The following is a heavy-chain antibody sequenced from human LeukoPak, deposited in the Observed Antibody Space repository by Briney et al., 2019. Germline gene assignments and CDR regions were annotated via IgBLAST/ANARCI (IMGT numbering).Heavy chain of an antibody. CDR2: ISSSSSYI. CDR1: GFTFSSYS. Sequence: GGSLRLSCAASGFTFSSYSMNWVRQAPGKGLEWVSSISSSSSYIYYADSLKGRFTISRDNAKNSLYLQMNSLRAEDTAVYYCARGPLNAFDIWGQGTMVTVSS. J-gene: IGHJ3*02. V-gene: IGHV3-21*01. CDR3: ARGPLNAFDI.